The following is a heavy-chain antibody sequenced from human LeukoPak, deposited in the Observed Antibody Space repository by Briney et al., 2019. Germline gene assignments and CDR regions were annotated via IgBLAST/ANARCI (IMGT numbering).Heavy chain of an antibody. CDR2: IRRSSSYI. V-gene: IGHV3-21*01. J-gene: IGHJ4*02. CDR3: ARDRCSGGSCTRALFDY. Sequence: TGGSLRLSCAVSGFTFRSYSMKWVRQAPGKGLEGVSSIRRSSSYIYYADSVKGPFTISRDNAKNSLYLQMNSLRAEDTAVHYCARDRCSGGSCTRALFDYWGQGTLVTVSS. CDR1: GFTFRSYS. D-gene: IGHD2-15*01.